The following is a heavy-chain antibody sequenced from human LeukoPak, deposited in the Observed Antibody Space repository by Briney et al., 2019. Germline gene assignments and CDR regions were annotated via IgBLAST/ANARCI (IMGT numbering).Heavy chain of an antibody. D-gene: IGHD3-3*01. CDR2: INPNSGGT. J-gene: IGHJ4*02. Sequence: VSVKVSCKASGYTFTGYYMHWVRQAPGQGLEWMGWINPNSGGTNYAQKFQGRVTMTRDTSISTAYMELSRLRSDDTAVYYCARVKAYYDFWSGWNYWGQGTLVTVSS. CDR1: GYTFTGYY. CDR3: ARVKAYYDFWSGWNY. V-gene: IGHV1-2*02.